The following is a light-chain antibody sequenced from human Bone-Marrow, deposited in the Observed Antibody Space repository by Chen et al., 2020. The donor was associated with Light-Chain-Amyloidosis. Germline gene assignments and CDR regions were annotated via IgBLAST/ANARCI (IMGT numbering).Light chain of an antibody. V-gene: IGKV4-1*01. Sequence: IVMTQSPVSLAVFPVERATINCKSSQSVLYSSNNKNYLAWYQQKPGQPPKLLIYWASTRESGVPDRFSGSGSGTDFTLTISSLQAEDVAVYYCQQYYSTPWTYGQGTKVEIK. CDR2: WAS. CDR1: QSVLYSSNNKNY. J-gene: IGKJ1*01. CDR3: QQYYSTPWT.